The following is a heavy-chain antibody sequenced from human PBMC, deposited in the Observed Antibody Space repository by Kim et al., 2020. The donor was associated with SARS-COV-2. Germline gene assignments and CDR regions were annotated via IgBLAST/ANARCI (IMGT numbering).Heavy chain of an antibody. CDR2: IYSSGST. CDR3: ARGINVVVVPGAVTRFDP. Sequence: SETLSLTCTVSGGSISSGGYYWSWIRQHPGKGLELIGYIYSSGSTYYNPSLKRRVTISVDTSKNQFSLKLSSVTAADTAMFYCARGINVVVVPGAVTRFDPWGQATLVPFSS. J-gene: IGHJ5*02. V-gene: IGHV4-31*03. D-gene: IGHD2-2*01. CDR1: GGSISSGGYY.